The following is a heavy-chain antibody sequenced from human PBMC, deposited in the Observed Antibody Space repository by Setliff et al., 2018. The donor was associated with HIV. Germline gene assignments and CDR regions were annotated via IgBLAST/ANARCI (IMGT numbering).Heavy chain of an antibody. J-gene: IGHJ2*01. D-gene: IGHD6-13*01. CDR1: GYTFTGYY. CDR3: AREYRHDSSSWFTGYFDL. V-gene: IGHV1-18*04. CDR2: ISAYNGNT. Sequence: ASVKVSCKASGYTFTGYYMHWVRQAPGQGLEWMGWISAYNGNTNYAQKLQGRVTMTTDTSTSTAYMELSSLRSEDTAVYYCAREYRHDSSSWFTGYFDLWGRGTLVTVSS.